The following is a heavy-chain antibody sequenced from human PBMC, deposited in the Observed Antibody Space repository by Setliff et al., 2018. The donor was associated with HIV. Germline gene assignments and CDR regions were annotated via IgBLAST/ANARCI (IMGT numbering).Heavy chain of an antibody. CDR3: ARALDLRDNGVVYYARGWMDV. D-gene: IGHD3-10*02. CDR1: GFTFRTFA. J-gene: IGHJ6*04. CDR2: ISFDGSRT. V-gene: IGHV3-30*01. Sequence: GGSLRLSCVASGFTFRTFAMHWVRQAPGKGLEWVSVISFDGSRTSYADSVKGRFSISRDNSKNTVFLQLNALRREDTAVYSCARALDLRDNGVVYYARGWMDVWGKGTTVTVSS.